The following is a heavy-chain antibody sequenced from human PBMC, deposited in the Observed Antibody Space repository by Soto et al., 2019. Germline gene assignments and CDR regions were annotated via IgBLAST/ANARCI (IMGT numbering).Heavy chain of an antibody. J-gene: IGHJ4*02. D-gene: IGHD3-22*01. Sequence: PSETLSLTCTVSGDSISSGDYYWSWIRQPPGKGLEWIGYIYYSGSTYYNPSLKSRVTISVDTSKNQFSLKLSSVTAADTAVYYCARDLLHHYYDSSGYPPDWGQGTLVTVSS. CDR3: ARDLLHHYYDSSGYPPD. CDR1: GDSISSGDYY. CDR2: IYYSGST. V-gene: IGHV4-30-4*01.